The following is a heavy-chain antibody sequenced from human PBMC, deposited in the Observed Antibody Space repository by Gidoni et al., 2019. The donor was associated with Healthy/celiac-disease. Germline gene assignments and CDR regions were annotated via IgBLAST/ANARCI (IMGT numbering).Heavy chain of an antibody. Sequence: EVQLVESGGGLVQPGGSLRLSCAASGFTFSSYDMHGVRQATGKGLEWVSAIGTAGDTYYPGSVKGRFTISRENAKNFLYLQMNSLRAGDTAVYYCARGGFSYGGNSVNPEGAFDIWGQGTMVTVSS. CDR2: IGTAGDT. V-gene: IGHV3-13*01. CDR3: ARGGFSYGGNSVNPEGAFDI. D-gene: IGHD4-17*01. CDR1: GFTFSSYD. J-gene: IGHJ3*02.